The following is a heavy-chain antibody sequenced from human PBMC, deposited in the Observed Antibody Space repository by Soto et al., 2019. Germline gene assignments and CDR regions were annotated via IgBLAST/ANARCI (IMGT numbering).Heavy chain of an antibody. CDR2: INPSGGST. CDR3: ARGEKRRNRDFDY. J-gene: IGHJ4*02. Sequence: AAVQVSCNASGYPFASAYMHGLRQAPGQGLEWMGIINPSGGSTRYAQKFQGRVTMTRDTSTSTVYMELSSLRSEDTAVYYCARGEKRRNRDFDYWGQGTLVTVSS. CDR1: GYPFASAY. V-gene: IGHV1-46*01.